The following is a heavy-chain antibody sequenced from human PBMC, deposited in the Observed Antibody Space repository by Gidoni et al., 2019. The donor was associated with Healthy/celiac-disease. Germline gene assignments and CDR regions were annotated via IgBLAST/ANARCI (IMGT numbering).Heavy chain of an antibody. CDR1: GFTFSSYW. D-gene: IGHD2-21*01. CDR2: NNSDGSST. CDR3: ARGVWRDPNAFDI. Sequence: EVQLVESGGGLVQPGGSLRLSCAASGFTFSSYWMHWVRQAPGKGLVWVSRNNSDGSSTSYADSVKGRFTISRDNAKNTLYLQMNSLRAEDTDVYYCARGVWRDPNAFDIWGQGTMVTVSS. V-gene: IGHV3-74*01. J-gene: IGHJ3*02.